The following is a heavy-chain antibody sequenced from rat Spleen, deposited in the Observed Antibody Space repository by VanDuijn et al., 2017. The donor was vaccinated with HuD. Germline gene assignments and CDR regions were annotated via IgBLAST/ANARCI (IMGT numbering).Heavy chain of an antibody. CDR1: GFTFSNYG. CDR3: TRTAWGITTFDY. D-gene: IGHD1-4*01. J-gene: IGHJ2*01. CDR2: ISPSGGST. Sequence: EVQLVESGGGLVQPGRSLKLSCAASGFTFSNYGMHWIRQAPTKGLEWVASISPSGGSTYYRDSVKGRFTISRDNAKSTLYLQMNSLRSEDTATYYCTRTAWGITTFDYWGQGVMVTVSS. V-gene: IGHV5-19*01.